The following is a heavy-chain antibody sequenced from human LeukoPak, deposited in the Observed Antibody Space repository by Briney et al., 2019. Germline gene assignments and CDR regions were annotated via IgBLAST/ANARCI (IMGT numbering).Heavy chain of an antibody. Sequence: GGSLRLSCAASGFTFSSYAMSWVRQAPGKGLEWVSDISGSGISTYYADSVKGRFTISRDNSKNTLYLQMNSLRAEDTAVYYCARGRCSGGSCYSGRFDYWGQGTLVTVSS. CDR2: ISGSGIST. CDR1: GFTFSSYA. J-gene: IGHJ4*02. D-gene: IGHD2-15*01. V-gene: IGHV3-23*01. CDR3: ARGRCSGGSCYSGRFDY.